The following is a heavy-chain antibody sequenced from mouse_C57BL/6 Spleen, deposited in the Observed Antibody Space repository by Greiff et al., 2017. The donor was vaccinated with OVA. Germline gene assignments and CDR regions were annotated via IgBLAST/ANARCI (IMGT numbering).Heavy chain of an antibody. CDR2: IDPENGDT. V-gene: IGHV14-4*01. CDR1: GFNIKDDY. Sequence: EVQLQQSGAELVRPGASVKLSCTASGFNIKDDYMHWVKQRPEQGLEWIGWIDPENGDTEYASKFQGKATITADTSSNTAYLQLSSLTSEDTAVYYCTTYHDYDGSLFAYWGQGTLVTVSA. CDR3: TTYHDYDGSLFAY. D-gene: IGHD2-4*01. J-gene: IGHJ3*01.